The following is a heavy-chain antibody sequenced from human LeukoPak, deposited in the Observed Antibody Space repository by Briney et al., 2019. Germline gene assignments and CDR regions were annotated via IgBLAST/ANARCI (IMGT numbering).Heavy chain of an antibody. J-gene: IGHJ5*02. V-gene: IGHV1-18*01. CDR1: GYTFIDYG. D-gene: IGHD7-27*01. CDR3: ARDFAWGSGGAPIDDNWLDP. Sequence: ASVKVSCKASGYTFIDYGLSWVRQAPGHGLEWMGWISGHNGNTNYAQRFQGRTTMTTDTSTSTAYMEVRSLRFDDTAVYFCARDFAWGSGGAPIDDNWLDPWGQGTLVTVSS. CDR2: ISGHNGNT.